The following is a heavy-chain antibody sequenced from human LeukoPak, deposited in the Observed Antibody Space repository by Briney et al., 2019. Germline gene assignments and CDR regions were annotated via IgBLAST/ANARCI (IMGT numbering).Heavy chain of an antibody. CDR3: ARHVRDGYNSIVPFDY. CDR1: GGSISSSSYY. D-gene: IGHD5-24*01. Sequence: SETLSLTCIVSGGSISSSSYYWGWIRQPPGKGLEWIGSIYYSGSTYYNPSLKSRVTISVDTSKNQFSLKLSSVTAADTAVYYCARHVRDGYNSIVPFDYWGQGTLVTVSS. CDR2: IYYSGST. V-gene: IGHV4-39*01. J-gene: IGHJ4*02.